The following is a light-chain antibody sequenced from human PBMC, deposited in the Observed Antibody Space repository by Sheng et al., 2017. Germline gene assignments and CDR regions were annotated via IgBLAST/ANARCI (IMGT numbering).Light chain of an antibody. CDR3: LQHSDYPWT. J-gene: IGKJ1*01. CDR1: QGISNY. V-gene: IGKV1-17*03. CDR2: ATF. Sequence: DIQMTQSPSSLSASVGDSVTLTCRASQGISNYVAWFQQKPGKVPKRLIYATFSLQSGVPSRFSGSGSGTEFTLTIGSLQPEDFATYYCLQHSDYPWTFGQGTRVDIK.